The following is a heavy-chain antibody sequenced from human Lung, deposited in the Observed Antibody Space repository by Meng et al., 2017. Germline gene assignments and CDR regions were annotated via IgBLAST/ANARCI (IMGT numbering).Heavy chain of an antibody. CDR2: INHSGST. CDR3: ARRGLWLDPQNFDY. Sequence: QMELAEACPGLVMPSWHPVLTCAVSGGAIRSSNLWSWARQRPGKGLELMGDINHSGSTNYNPSLKSLVTISVDKSKNQFSLKLISVTAADTAVYYCARRGLWLDPQNFDYWGQGTLVTVSS. V-gene: IGHV4-4*02. CDR1: GGAIRSSNL. J-gene: IGHJ4*02. D-gene: IGHD6-19*01.